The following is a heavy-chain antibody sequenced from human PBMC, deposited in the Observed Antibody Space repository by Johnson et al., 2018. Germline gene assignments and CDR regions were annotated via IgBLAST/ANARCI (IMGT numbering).Heavy chain of an antibody. Sequence: EVQLVETGGGLVQPGGSLRLSCAASGFTFSSYSMNWVRQAPGKGLEWVSSLSSGSSYIYYPDSVKGRFTIFRDNAKNSLYLQMNSLRAEDTAVYYCARTVAGIMGVFDIWGQGTMVTVSS. V-gene: IGHV3-21*01. CDR1: GFTFSSYS. CDR2: LSSGSSYI. D-gene: IGHD6-19*01. J-gene: IGHJ3*02. CDR3: ARTVAGIMGVFDI.